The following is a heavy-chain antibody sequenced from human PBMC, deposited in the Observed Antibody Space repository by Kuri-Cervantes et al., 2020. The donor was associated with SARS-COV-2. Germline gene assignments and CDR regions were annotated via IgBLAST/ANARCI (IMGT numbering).Heavy chain of an antibody. CDR2: IYTSGST. CDR3: ARQMMSSITIFGVVITRNWFDP. V-gene: IGHV4-4*07. D-gene: IGHD3-3*01. J-gene: IGHJ5*02. CDR1: GGSISSYH. Sequence: GSLRLSCTVSGGSISSYHWSWIRQPAGKGLEWIGRIYTSGSTNYNPSLKSRVTMSVDTSKNQFSLKLSSVTAADTAVYYCARQMMSSITIFGVVITRNWFDPWGQGTLVTVSS.